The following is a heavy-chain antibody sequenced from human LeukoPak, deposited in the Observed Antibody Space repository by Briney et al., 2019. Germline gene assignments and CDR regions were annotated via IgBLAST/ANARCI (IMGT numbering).Heavy chain of an antibody. D-gene: IGHD6-19*01. J-gene: IGHJ4*02. V-gene: IGHV3-66*02. CDR3: AEPRGIAVAVYYFDY. CDR2: IYSGGST. Sequence: PGGSLRLSCAASGFTFSDYEMNWVRQAPGKGLEWVSVIYSGGSTYYADSVKGRFTISRDNSKNTLYLQMNSLRAEDTAVYYCAEPRGIAVAVYYFDYWGQGTLVTVSS. CDR1: GFTFSDYE.